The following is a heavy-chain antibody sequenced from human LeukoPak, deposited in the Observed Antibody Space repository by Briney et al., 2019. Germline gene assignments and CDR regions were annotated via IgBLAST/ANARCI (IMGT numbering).Heavy chain of an antibody. CDR1: GGSISSGSYY. Sequence: PSQTLSLTCTVSGGSISSGSYYWSWIRQPPGKGLEWIGYIYYSGSTNYNPSLKSRVTISVDTSKNQFSLKLSSVTAADTAVYYCARETGYCSSTSCYTRGFDYWGQGTLVTVSS. CDR2: IYYSGST. D-gene: IGHD2-2*02. V-gene: IGHV4-61*01. CDR3: ARETGYCSSTSCYTRGFDY. J-gene: IGHJ4*02.